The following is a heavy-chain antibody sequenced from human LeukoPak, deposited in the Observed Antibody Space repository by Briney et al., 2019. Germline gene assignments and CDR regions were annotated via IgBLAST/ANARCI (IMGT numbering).Heavy chain of an antibody. CDR1: GFTFSSYG. D-gene: IGHD6-13*01. CDR2: IRYDGNNK. CDR3: AKDLGIAAALPYDYFDY. J-gene: IGHJ4*02. V-gene: IGHV3-30*02. Sequence: PGGSLRLSCAASGFTFSSYGMHWVRQAPGKGLEWVAFIRYDGNNKYYADSVKGRFTISRDTSKNTLYLQMNSLTPEDTAVYCCAKDLGIAAALPYDYFDYWGQGTLVTVSS.